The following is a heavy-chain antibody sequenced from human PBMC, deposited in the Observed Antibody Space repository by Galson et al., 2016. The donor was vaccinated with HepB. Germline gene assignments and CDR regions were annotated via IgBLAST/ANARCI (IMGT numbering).Heavy chain of an antibody. D-gene: IGHD2-2*01. CDR3: ARDVSPYASPPDY. Sequence: SLRLSCAASGFTFSSYSMNWVRQAPGKGLEGVSYIGDTGSRIYYADSAKGRFTIPRDNAKNSVYLQMNSLRDDDTAVHYCARDVSPYASPPDYWGQGTLVTVSS. CDR1: GFTFSSYS. V-gene: IGHV3-48*02. J-gene: IGHJ4*02. CDR2: IGDTGSRI.